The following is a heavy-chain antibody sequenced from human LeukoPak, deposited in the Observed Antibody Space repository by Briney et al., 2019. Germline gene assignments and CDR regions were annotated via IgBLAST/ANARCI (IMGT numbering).Heavy chain of an antibody. CDR1: GGSFSGYY. Sequence: SETLSLTCAVYGGSFSGYYWSWIRQPPGKGLEWTAEINHSGSTNYNPSLKSRVTISVDTSKNQFSLKLSSVTAADTAVYYCARGPSINPIVVAGSAANWGQGTLVTVSS. CDR3: ARGPSINPIVVAGSAAN. D-gene: IGHD6-19*01. J-gene: IGHJ4*02. V-gene: IGHV4-34*01. CDR2: INHSGST.